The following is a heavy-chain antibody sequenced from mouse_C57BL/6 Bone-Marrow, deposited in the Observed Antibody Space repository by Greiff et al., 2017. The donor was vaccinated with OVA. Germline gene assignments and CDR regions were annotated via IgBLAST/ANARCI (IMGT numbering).Heavy chain of an antibody. CDR3: ARYNSNRYWYFDV. Sequence: EVMLVESGGGLVQPGGSLKLSCAASGFTFSDYYMYWVRQTPEKRLEWVAYISNGGGSTYYPDTVKGRFTISRDNAKNTLYLQMSRLKSEDTAMYYCARYNSNRYWYFDVWGKGTTVTVSS. CDR1: GFTFSDYY. J-gene: IGHJ1*03. D-gene: IGHD2-5*01. V-gene: IGHV5-12*01. CDR2: ISNGGGST.